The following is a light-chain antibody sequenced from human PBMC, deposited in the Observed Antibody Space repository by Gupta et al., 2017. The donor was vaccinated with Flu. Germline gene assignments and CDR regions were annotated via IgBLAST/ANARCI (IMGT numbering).Light chain of an antibody. J-gene: IGLJ3*02. Sequence: GSSSNIGRNVVNWYQQLPGTAPKLLIYDSTQRPSGVPDRFAGSQSGTAASLASSGLQSEDEADYYCASGDDSLNVVFGEGTRLTVL. CDR3: ASGDDSLNVV. CDR1: SSNIGRNV. CDR2: DST. V-gene: IGLV1-44*01.